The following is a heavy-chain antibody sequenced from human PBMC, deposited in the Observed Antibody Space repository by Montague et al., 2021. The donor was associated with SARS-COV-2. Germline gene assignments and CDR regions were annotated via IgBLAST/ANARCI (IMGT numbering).Heavy chain of an antibody. CDR1: GDPISSSSYY. CDR2: INYNGRT. V-gene: IGHV4-39*01. D-gene: IGHD2-21*02. J-gene: IGHJ4*02. Sequence: SETLSLTCTVSGDPISSSSYYWGWLRPSPGRGLEWIGSINYNGRTYYNPSIKSRVTISVDTTRDHFSLQLDPMTAAATALYYCARQHARGWVVTGCETYFDPWGQGSLVTVSS. CDR3: ARQHARGWVVTGCETYFDP.